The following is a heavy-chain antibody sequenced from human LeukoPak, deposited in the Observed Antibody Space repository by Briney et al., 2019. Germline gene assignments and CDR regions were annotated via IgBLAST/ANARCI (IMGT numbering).Heavy chain of an antibody. V-gene: IGHV1-8*01. Sequence: GASVKVSCKASGYIFINNDINWVRQAAGQGLEWMGWMNANSGNTGYAQKFQGRVTMTRDTSISTAYMELSGLRSEDTAVYYCARGAGTIGRDWFDPWGQGTLVTVSS. J-gene: IGHJ5*02. D-gene: IGHD3-3*01. CDR1: GYIFINND. CDR2: MNANSGNT. CDR3: ARGAGTIGRDWFDP.